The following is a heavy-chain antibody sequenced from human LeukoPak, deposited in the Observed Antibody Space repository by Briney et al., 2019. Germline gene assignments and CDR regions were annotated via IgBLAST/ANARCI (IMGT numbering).Heavy chain of an antibody. CDR3: ARQKWEQQGRDYYFNGLDV. CDR1: IGSISSSKW. D-gene: IGHD1/OR15-1a*01. V-gene: IGHV4-4*02. CDR2: IYLYGTT. Sequence: SETLSLTCSVSIGSISSSKWWSWVRQSPVKGLEWIGEIYLYGTTNYNPSFTSRVTMSVDRSRNQFSLKLTSVTAADTAVYYCARQKWEQQGRDYYFNGLDVWGPGTTVTVSS. J-gene: IGHJ6*02.